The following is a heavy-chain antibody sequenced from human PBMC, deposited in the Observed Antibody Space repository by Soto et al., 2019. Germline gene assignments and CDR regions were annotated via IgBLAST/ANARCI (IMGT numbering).Heavy chain of an antibody. CDR3: AMTRLYDTGTNDYHRDALDI. V-gene: IGHV3-23*01. J-gene: IGHJ4*02. D-gene: IGHD3-22*01. CDR2: ISGSGGRV. Sequence: EVQLLESGGGMVEPRGSLKLSCAASGFSFGTYVMNWVRQAPGKGLEWVSGISGSGGRVYSADSVKGRFTISRDNSRNTLYLQMNSLRAEDTAIYYCAMTRLYDTGTNDYHRDALDIWGQGALVTVSS. CDR1: GFSFGTYV.